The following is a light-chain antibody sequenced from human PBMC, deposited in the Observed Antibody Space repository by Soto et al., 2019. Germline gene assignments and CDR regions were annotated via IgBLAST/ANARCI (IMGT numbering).Light chain of an antibody. CDR2: AAS. J-gene: IGKJ1*01. CDR1: QSISGY. V-gene: IGKV1-39*01. Sequence: DIQMAQSPSSLSASVGDRVTITCRASQSISGYLNWYQQRPGKAPKLLIYAASSLQSGVPSKFSGSGSGTDFTLTISSLQPEDSATYYCQQSYTTPRTFGQGTKVEIK. CDR3: QQSYTTPRT.